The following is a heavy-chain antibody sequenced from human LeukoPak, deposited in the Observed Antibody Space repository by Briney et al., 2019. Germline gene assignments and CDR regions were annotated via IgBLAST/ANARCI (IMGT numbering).Heavy chain of an antibody. CDR2: INHSGST. CDR1: GGSISSSSYY. Sequence: SETLSLTCTVSGGSISSSSYYWSWIRQPPGKGLEWIGEINHSGSTNYNPSLKSRVTISVDTSKNQFSLKLSSVTAADTAVYYSARGRLQYSYYDYYMDVWGKGTTVTVSS. J-gene: IGHJ6*03. D-gene: IGHD4-11*01. V-gene: IGHV4-39*07. CDR3: ARGRLQYSYYDYYMDV.